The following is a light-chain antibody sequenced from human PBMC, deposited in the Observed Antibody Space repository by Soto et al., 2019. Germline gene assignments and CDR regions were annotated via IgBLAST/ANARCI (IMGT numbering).Light chain of an antibody. CDR1: SSDVGSYNL. CDR3: CSYAGSSTYV. J-gene: IGLJ1*01. CDR2: EGS. Sequence: SALTQPASVSGSPGQSITISCTGTSSDVGSYNLVSWYQLHPGKAPKLMIYEGSKRPSGVSNRFSGSKSGNTASLTISGLQAEDEADYYCCSYAGSSTYVFGTGTKVTVL. V-gene: IGLV2-23*01.